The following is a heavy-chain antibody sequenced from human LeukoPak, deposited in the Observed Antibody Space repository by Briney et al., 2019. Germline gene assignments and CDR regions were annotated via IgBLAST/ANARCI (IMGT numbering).Heavy chain of an antibody. J-gene: IGHJ4*02. CDR1: GGSISSHY. CDR3: ARHVGWFGELFLPYYFDY. Sequence: SETLSLTCIVSGGSISSHYYSWIRQPPGKGLEWIGYIYYSGSTNYNPSLKSRVTISVDTSKNQFSLKLSSVTAADTAVYYCARHVGWFGELFLPYYFDYWGQGTLVTVSS. CDR2: IYYSGST. D-gene: IGHD3-10*01. V-gene: IGHV4-59*08.